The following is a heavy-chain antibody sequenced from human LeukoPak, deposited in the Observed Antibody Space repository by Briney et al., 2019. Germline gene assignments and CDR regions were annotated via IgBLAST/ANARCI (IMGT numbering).Heavy chain of an antibody. V-gene: IGHV4-4*02. D-gene: IGHD2/OR15-2a*01. CDR3: ASCLFDYYYFAQ. CDR2: IYHSGTT. CDR1: GDSITSHNW. J-gene: IGHJ4*02. Sequence: SETLSLICAVSGDSITSHNWWSWVRQSPGKGLEWIGEIYHSGTTNYSPSLKSRVTISVDKSKNQLSLKLTSVTAADTAVYFCASCLFDYYYFAQWGQGTLVTVSS.